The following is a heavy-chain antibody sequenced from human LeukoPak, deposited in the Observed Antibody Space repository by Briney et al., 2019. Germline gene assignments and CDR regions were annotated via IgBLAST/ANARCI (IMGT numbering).Heavy chain of an antibody. CDR1: GYTFTSYD. Sequence: ASVKVSCKASGYTFTSYDINWVRQATGQGPEWMGWMNPTSGNTGYAQRFQGRVTMTRNTSISTAYMELSSLRSEDTAVYYCARGTVTTLYYYYYYYMDVWGKGTTVTISS. CDR2: MNPTSGNT. CDR3: ARGTVTTLYYYYYYYMDV. D-gene: IGHD4-17*01. V-gene: IGHV1-8*01. J-gene: IGHJ6*03.